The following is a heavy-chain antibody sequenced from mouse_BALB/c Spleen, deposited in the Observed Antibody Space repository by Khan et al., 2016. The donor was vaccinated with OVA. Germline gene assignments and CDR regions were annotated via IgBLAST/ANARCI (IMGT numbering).Heavy chain of an antibody. J-gene: IGHJ2*01. V-gene: IGHV3-2*02. CDR1: GYSITSGYA. CDR2: ISYSGGT. D-gene: IGHD1-1*01. CDR3: ARGNYYGYYFDY. Sequence: VQLQQSGPGLVKPSQSLSLTCTVTGYSITSGYAWNWIRQFPGNKLEWMGYISYSGGTSYNPSLKSRISITRDTSKNQFFLQLNSVTTEDTATYYCARGNYYGYYFDYWGHGTTLTVSS.